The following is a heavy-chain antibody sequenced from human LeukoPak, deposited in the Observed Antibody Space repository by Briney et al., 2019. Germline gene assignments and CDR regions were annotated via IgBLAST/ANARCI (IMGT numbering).Heavy chain of an antibody. Sequence: GGSLKLSCAASGFTFSPSWMHWVRQGPGKGLEWVAVISYDGSNKYYADSVKGRFTISRDNSKNTLYLQMNSLRAEDTAVYYCAREASVVTMIVVVTGGYFDYWGQGTLVTVSS. D-gene: IGHD3-22*01. CDR1: GFTFSPSW. J-gene: IGHJ4*02. CDR3: AREASVVTMIVVVTGGYFDY. CDR2: ISYDGSNK. V-gene: IGHV3-30*03.